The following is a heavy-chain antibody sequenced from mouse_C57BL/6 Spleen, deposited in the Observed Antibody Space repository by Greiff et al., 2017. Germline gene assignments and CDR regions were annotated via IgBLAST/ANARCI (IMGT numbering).Heavy chain of an antibody. V-gene: IGHV1-62-2*01. Sequence: QVQLHQSGAELVKPGASLKLSCKASGYTFTAYTIHWVKQRPGQGLGWIGWFYPGSGSINYNEKFKDKATLTANNSSSTVYMELRRLTSEDSAVYFCTRHQSNYRAMDYWGQGTSVTVSS. CDR1: GYTFTAYT. CDR3: TRHQSNYRAMDY. J-gene: IGHJ4*01. CDR2: FYPGSGSI. D-gene: IGHD2-5*01.